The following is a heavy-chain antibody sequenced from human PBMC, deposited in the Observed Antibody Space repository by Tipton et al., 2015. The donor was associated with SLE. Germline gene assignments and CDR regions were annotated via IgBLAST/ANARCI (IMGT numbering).Heavy chain of an antibody. J-gene: IGHJ6*02. CDR2: IHYSGTT. CDR1: GGSITNHY. V-gene: IGHV4-59*11. Sequence: TLSLTCTVSGGSITNHYWNWIRQPPGKGLEWIGYIHYSGTTHDNPSLKSRVTMSVDMSKNQFSLRLKSVTAADTAVYYCARRSGYYGMDVWGQGATVIVSS. CDR3: ARRSGYYGMDV. D-gene: IGHD2-15*01.